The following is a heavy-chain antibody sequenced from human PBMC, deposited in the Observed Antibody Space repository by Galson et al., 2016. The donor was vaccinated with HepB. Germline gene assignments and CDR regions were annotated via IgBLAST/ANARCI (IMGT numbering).Heavy chain of an antibody. D-gene: IGHD1-1*01. Sequence: SLRLCCAASGVVFSNFGLSWVRQAPGTRLEWVASISTRRTTYYSDSVQGRFTISRDNSNNSLYLQMNGLRAEDTAVYYCAKERLVRRIFDHWGQGTLLTVSS. V-gene: IGHV3-23*01. CDR2: ISTRRTT. J-gene: IGHJ4*02. CDR3: AKERLVRRIFDH. CDR1: GVVFSNFG.